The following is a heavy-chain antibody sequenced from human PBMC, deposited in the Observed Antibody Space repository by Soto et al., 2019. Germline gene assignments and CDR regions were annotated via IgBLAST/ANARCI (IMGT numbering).Heavy chain of an antibody. D-gene: IGHD3-3*01. J-gene: IGHJ6*02. V-gene: IGHV3-33*01. Sequence: GGSLRLSCAASGFTFSSYGMHWVRQAPGKGLEWVAVIWYDGSNKYYADSVKGRFTISRDNSKNTLYLQMNSLRAEDTAVYYCARAINYDFWSGYRAYYYYYGMDVWGQGTTVTVSS. CDR3: ARAINYDFWSGYRAYYYYYGMDV. CDR2: IWYDGSNK. CDR1: GFTFSSYG.